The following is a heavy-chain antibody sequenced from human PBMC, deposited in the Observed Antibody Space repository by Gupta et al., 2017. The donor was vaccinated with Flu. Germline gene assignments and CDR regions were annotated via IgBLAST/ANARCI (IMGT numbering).Heavy chain of an antibody. CDR2: ITLSGTNT. V-gene: IGHV3-23*01. Sequence: EVQLLESGGGLVQPGGSLRLSCAASGFTLDSFAMTWVRQTPAKGLEWVSSITLSGTNTYYADSVKGRFTISRDISKNTLYLQMNSLRAEDTAVYYCVKERAFDGMDVWGQGTTVTVSS. J-gene: IGHJ6*02. CDR3: VKERAFDGMDV. CDR1: GFTLDSFA.